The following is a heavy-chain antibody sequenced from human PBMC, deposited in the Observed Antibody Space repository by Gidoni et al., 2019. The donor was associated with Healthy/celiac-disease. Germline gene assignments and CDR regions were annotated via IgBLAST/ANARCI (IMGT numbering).Heavy chain of an antibody. J-gene: IGHJ4*02. CDR1: GFTFRTYS. V-gene: IGHV3-21*01. Sequence: EVQLVESGGGMVKPGGSLRLSCEASGFTFRTYSMNWVRQAPGKGLGWVSSISSSSSYIYYADSVKGRFTISRDNAKNSLYLQMNSLRAEDTAVYYCARDKDYYDSSGYDYWGQGTLVTVSS. D-gene: IGHD3-22*01. CDR2: ISSSSSYI. CDR3: ARDKDYYDSSGYDY.